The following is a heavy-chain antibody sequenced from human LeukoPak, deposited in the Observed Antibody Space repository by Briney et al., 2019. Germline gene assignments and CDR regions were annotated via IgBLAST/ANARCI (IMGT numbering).Heavy chain of an antibody. CDR2: ISYDGSNK. V-gene: IGHV3-30*04. CDR3: AKGIPARQTGAYYYDSSGYSPPFDY. Sequence: QPGRSLRLSCAASGFTFSPYAMHWVRQAPGKGLEWVSVISYDGSNKYYADSVKGRFTISRDNSKNTLYLQMNSLRAEDTAVYYCAKGIPARQTGAYYYDSSGYSPPFDYWGQGTLVTVSS. CDR1: GFTFSPYA. J-gene: IGHJ4*02. D-gene: IGHD3-22*01.